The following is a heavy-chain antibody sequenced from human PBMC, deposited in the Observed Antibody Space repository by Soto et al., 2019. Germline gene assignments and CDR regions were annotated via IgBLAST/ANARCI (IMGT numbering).Heavy chain of an antibody. V-gene: IGHV4-30-2*01. CDR3: ARVSLGRYYGSGSYFDY. Sequence: QLQLQESGSGLVKPSQTLSLTCAVSGGSISSGGYSWSWIRQPQGKGREGIGYICHSGSTYYNPSLKSRVTISVYRSKNQFSLKLSSVTAADTAVYYCARVSLGRYYGSGSYFDYWGQGTLVTVSS. D-gene: IGHD3-10*01. CDR1: GGSISSGGYS. CDR2: ICHSGST. J-gene: IGHJ4*02.